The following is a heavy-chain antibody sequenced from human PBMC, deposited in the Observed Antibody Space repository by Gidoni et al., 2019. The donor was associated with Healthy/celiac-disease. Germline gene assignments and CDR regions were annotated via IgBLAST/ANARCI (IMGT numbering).Heavy chain of an antibody. CDR3: ARGPTYYYDSSGYPYYFDY. J-gene: IGHJ4*02. CDR1: GFTFSSYP. D-gene: IGHD3-22*01. CDR2: ISYDGSNK. Sequence: QVQLVESGGGVVQPGRSLRLPCAASGFTFSSYPMHWVRQAPGKGLEWVAGISYDGSNKYYADSGKGRFTISRDNSKNTLYLQMNSLRAEETAVYYCARGPTYYYDSSGYPYYFDYWGQGTLVTVSS. V-gene: IGHV3-30*04.